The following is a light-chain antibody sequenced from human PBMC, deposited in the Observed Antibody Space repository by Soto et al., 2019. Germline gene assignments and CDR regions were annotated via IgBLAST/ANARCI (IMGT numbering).Light chain of an antibody. Sequence: DIQMTQSPSSLSASVGDRITITCRASQSISRYLNWYQQKPGKAPKLLIYDASSLESGVPSRFSGSGSGTEFTLTISRLHPDDFATYYCQQYNTYPWTFGQGTKVDIK. CDR3: QQYNTYPWT. CDR1: QSISRY. V-gene: IGKV1-5*01. CDR2: DAS. J-gene: IGKJ1*01.